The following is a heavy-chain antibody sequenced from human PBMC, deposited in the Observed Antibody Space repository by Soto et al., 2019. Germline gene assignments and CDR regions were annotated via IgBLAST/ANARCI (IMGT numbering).Heavy chain of an antibody. D-gene: IGHD2-21*02. J-gene: IGHJ4*02. V-gene: IGHV3-7*05. CDR3: ARNPFGDLDY. CDR1: GFNFNTYW. Sequence: SGGSLRLSCVASGFNFNTYWMTWVRRPPGKGLEWVANIKPDGSMQNYVDSVKGRFTISRDNAKNSLYLQMNSLRAEDTAIYYCARNPFGDLDYWGPGTPVTVSS. CDR2: IKPDGSMQ.